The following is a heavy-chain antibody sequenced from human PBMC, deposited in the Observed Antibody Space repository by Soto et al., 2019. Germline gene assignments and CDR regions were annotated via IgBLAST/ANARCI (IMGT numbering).Heavy chain of an antibody. CDR2: IYYSGST. V-gene: IGHV4-59*01. Sequence: SGTLSLTCTVSDGSISSYSWTWIRQPPGRGLEWIGYIYYSGSTNYNPSLKSRVTISVDTSKNQFSLKLSSVTAADTAVYYCASRGETRGRNWYREYFQHWGQDRLGTVS. D-gene: IGHD1-20*01. J-gene: IGHJ1*01. CDR3: ASRGETRGRNWYREYFQH. CDR1: DGSISSYS.